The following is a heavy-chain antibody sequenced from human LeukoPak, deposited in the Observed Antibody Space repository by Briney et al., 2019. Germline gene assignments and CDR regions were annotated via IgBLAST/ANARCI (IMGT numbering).Heavy chain of an antibody. Sequence: ASVKISCKVSGYTFTDYYMHWVQQAPGKGLEWMGLVDPEDGETIYAEKFQGRVTITADTSTDTAYMELSSLRSEDTAVYYCARGSVVVAATTWFDPWGQGTLVTVSS. CDR2: VDPEDGET. V-gene: IGHV1-69-2*01. J-gene: IGHJ5*02. D-gene: IGHD2-15*01. CDR3: ARGSVVVAATTWFDP. CDR1: GYTFTDYY.